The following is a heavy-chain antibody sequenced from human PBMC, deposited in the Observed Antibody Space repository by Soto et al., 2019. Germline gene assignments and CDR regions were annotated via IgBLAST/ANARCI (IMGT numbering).Heavy chain of an antibody. CDR1: GFTFSNAW. Sequence: GGSLRLSCAASGFTFSNAWMSWVRQAPGKGLEWVGRIKSKTDGGTTDYAAPVKGRFTISRDDSKNTLYLQMNSLKTEDTAVYYCNTGDRFLEWLLHPYYGMDVWGQGTTVTVSS. V-gene: IGHV3-15*01. CDR2: IKSKTDGGTT. CDR3: NTGDRFLEWLLHPYYGMDV. J-gene: IGHJ6*02. D-gene: IGHD3-3*01.